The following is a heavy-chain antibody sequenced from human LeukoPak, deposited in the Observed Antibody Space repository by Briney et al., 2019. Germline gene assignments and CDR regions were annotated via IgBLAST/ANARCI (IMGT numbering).Heavy chain of an antibody. D-gene: IGHD4/OR15-4a*01. V-gene: IGHV3-21*01. CDR2: ISGSSSSI. CDR1: GFTFSSYS. Sequence: PGVSLTLSCAASGFTFSSYSLNWLRQAPGKGLEWVSSISGSSSSIYYADSMNGRFTISRDNAKNSLYLQMNSLTAEDTAVYYCARTNYRNWFDPWGQGTLVTVSS. J-gene: IGHJ5*02. CDR3: ARTNYRNWFDP.